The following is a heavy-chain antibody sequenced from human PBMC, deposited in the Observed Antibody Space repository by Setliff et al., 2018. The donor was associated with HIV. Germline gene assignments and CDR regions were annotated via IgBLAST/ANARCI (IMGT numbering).Heavy chain of an antibody. CDR2: IKQDGSEK. J-gene: IGHJ4*02. CDR1: GFTFNYFW. CDR3: ARDHWVAGLDY. D-gene: IGHD6-19*01. Sequence: GGSLRLSCAASGFTFNYFWMSWVRQAPGKGLEWVANIKQDGSEKNYVDSVKGRFTISRDTAKNSLYLQMNSLRVEDTAVYYCARDHWVAGLDYWGQGTLVTVSS. V-gene: IGHV3-7*01.